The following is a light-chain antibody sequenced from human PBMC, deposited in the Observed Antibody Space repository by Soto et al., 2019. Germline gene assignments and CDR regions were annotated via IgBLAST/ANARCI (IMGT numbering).Light chain of an antibody. J-gene: IGKJ1*01. V-gene: IGKV3-20*01. CDR3: QQYGSSPRT. CDR2: GAS. CDR1: QSVSNSH. Sequence: EIVLTQSPDTLSLSPGERATLSCRASQSVSNSHLAWYQQKPGQAPRLLIHGASSRATGIPDRFSGSGSGTDLTLIISRLEPEDFVVYYCQQYGSSPRTFGQGTKVQIK.